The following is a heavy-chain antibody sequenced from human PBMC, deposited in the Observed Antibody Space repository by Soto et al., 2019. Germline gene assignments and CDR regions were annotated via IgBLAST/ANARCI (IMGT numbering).Heavy chain of an antibody. J-gene: IGHJ6*02. CDR3: AKDAYYDFWSGYYTGITNYGMDV. Sequence: GGSLRLSCAASGFTFSSYAMSWVRQAPGKGLEWVSAISGSGGSTYYADSVKGRFTISRDNSKNTLYLQMNSLRAEDTAVYYCAKDAYYDFWSGYYTGITNYGMDVWGQGTTVTVSS. V-gene: IGHV3-23*01. CDR1: GFTFSSYA. CDR2: ISGSGGST. D-gene: IGHD3-3*01.